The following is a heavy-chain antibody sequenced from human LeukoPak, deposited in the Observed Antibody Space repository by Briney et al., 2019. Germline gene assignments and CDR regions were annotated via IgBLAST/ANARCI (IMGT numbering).Heavy chain of an antibody. V-gene: IGHV3-23*01. CDR2: ISGSGDST. D-gene: IGHD6-19*01. CDR1: GFTFSTYA. Sequence: GGSLRLSCAASGFTFSTYAMSWVRQAPGKGLEWVSSISGSGDSTYHADSERGRFTISRDNSKNTLYLQMNSLRAEDTAVYYCAKDSSGWSDYWGQGTLVTVSS. CDR3: AKDSSGWSDY. J-gene: IGHJ4*02.